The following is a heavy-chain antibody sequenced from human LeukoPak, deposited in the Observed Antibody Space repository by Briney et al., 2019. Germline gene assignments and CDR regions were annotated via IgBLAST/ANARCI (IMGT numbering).Heavy chain of an antibody. J-gene: IGHJ4*02. CDR2: ISSYNGNT. D-gene: IGHD3-16*01. V-gene: IGHV1-18*04. CDR3: ARGTYADY. CDR1: GYTFTSYG. Sequence: ASVKVSCTASGYTFTSYGISWVRQAPGQGLEWMGWISSYNGNTNYAQRLQGRVTITTDTSTTTAYMELRSLRSDDTAVYYCARGTYADYWGQGTLVTVSS.